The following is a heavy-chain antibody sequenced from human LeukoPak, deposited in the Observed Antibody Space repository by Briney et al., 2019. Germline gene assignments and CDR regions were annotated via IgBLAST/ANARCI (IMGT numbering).Heavy chain of an antibody. CDR3: ARPKSGGSTSNPQDWYFDL. V-gene: IGHV3-20*01. Sequence: PGGSLRLSCAASGFTFDVLAMSWVRQLPGKGWGWVPVINWNVGSTGYADSVKGRFTISRDNAKNSLYLQMNSLRAEDTALYHCARPKSGGSTSNPQDWYFDLWGRGTLVTVSS. J-gene: IGHJ2*01. CDR2: INWNVGST. D-gene: IGHD2-2*01. CDR1: GFTFDVLA.